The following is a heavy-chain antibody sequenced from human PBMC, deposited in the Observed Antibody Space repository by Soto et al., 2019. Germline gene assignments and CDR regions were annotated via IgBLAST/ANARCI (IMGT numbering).Heavy chain of an antibody. CDR2: ISYDGSNK. CDR1: GFTFSSYA. CDR3: ARGGLHYYYYYGMDV. D-gene: IGHD3-16*01. J-gene: IGHJ6*02. V-gene: IGHV3-30-3*01. Sequence: QVQLVESGGGVVQPGRSLRLSCAASGFTFSSYAMHWVRQAPGKGLEWVAVISYDGSNKYYADSVKGRFTISRDNSKNTLYLQMNSLRAEDTAVYYCARGGLHYYYYYGMDVWGQGTTVTVSS.